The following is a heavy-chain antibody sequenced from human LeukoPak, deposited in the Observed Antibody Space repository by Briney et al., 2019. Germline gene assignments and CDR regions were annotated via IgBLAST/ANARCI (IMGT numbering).Heavy chain of an antibody. Sequence: SETLSLTCALYGGSFSRYYWRWIRQSPGKGLEWIAEINHRGDTNYNPSVKSRVTISVDTSKNLFSLKVTSLTAADTAVYFCARGPTISESGYFDYWGQGTLVTVSS. CDR3: ARGPTISESGYFDY. D-gene: IGHD5-24*01. CDR2: INHRGDT. J-gene: IGHJ4*03. V-gene: IGHV4-34*01. CDR1: GGSFSRYY.